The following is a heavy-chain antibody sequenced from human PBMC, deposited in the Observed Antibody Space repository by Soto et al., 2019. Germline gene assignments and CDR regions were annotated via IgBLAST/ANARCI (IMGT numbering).Heavy chain of an antibody. Sequence: GASVKVSCKASGYTFTSYYMHWVRQAPGQGLEWVGIINPSGGSTSYAQKFQGRVTMTRDTSTSTVYMELSSLRSEDTAVYYCARGDLYDFWSGPHDYWGQGTLVTVSS. CDR1: GYTFTSYY. D-gene: IGHD3-3*01. CDR3: ARGDLYDFWSGPHDY. J-gene: IGHJ4*02. CDR2: INPSGGST. V-gene: IGHV1-46*01.